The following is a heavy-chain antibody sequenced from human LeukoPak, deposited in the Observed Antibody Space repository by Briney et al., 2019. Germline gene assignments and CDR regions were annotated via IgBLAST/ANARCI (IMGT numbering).Heavy chain of an antibody. CDR3: ARGGFGVVIRYYFDY. V-gene: IGHV4-59*12. Sequence: NPSETLSLTCAVHGGSFSGYYWSWIRQPPGKGLEWIAYIYYSGSTNYNPSLKSRVTISVDTSKNQFSLKLSSVTAADTAVYYCARGGFGVVIRYYFDYRGQGTLVTVSS. J-gene: IGHJ4*02. CDR1: GGSFSGYY. D-gene: IGHD3-3*01. CDR2: IYYSGST.